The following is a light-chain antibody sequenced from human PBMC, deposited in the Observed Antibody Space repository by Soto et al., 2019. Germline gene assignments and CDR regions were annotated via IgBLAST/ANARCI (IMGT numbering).Light chain of an antibody. CDR2: GAS. Sequence: EIVLTQSPGTLSLSPGERATLSCRASQSVNSFYLAWYQQKPDQAPRLLIYGASSRATGIPDRFSGSGSGTDFTLTISRLEPEDFAIYYCQQYDSSPQTFGQGTKLEI. CDR3: QQYDSSPQT. V-gene: IGKV3-20*01. CDR1: QSVNSFY. J-gene: IGKJ2*01.